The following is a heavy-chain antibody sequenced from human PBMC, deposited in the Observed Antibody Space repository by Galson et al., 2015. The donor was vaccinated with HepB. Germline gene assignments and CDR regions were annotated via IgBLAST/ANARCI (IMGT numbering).Heavy chain of an antibody. CDR2: ISYDGSNK. J-gene: IGHJ6*03. Sequence: SLRLSCAASGFTFSSYAMHWVRQAPGKGLEWVAIISYDGSNKYYADSVKGRFTISRDNSKNTLYLQMSSLRAEDTAVYYCARGGSGSYYYYYYYMDVWGKGTTVTVSS. D-gene: IGHD1-26*01. V-gene: IGHV3-30-3*01. CDR3: ARGGSGSYYYYYYYMDV. CDR1: GFTFSSYA.